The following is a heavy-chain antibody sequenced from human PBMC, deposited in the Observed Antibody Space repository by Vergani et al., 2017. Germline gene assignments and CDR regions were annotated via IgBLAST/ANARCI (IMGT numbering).Heavy chain of an antibody. V-gene: IGHV3-7*01. D-gene: IGHD2-15*01. CDR3: ARISGGSAPYLHY. CDR1: GFRFGDYY. J-gene: IGHJ1*01. Sequence: VQMVESGGGVVQPGRSLRLSCAVSGFRFGDYYMAWIRLAPGKGLDWVASIKRDGTETFYVDSVKGRFTISRDNAKTTLYLQMNSLRDEDRGVYYCARISGGSAPYLHYWGQGTLVTV. CDR2: IKRDGTET.